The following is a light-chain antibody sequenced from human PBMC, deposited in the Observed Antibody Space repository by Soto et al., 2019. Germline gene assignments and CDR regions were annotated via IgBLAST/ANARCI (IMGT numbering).Light chain of an antibody. V-gene: IGKV1-5*03. CDR3: QQCNNFSWT. Sequence: DIQMTQSPSTLSASVGDRVTITCRASQSISIWLAWYQQKPGKAPKLLIYKASTLKSGVPSRFSGSGSGTEVTLTISSLQPDDFATYYFQQCNNFSWTFGQGTKVEIK. CDR2: KAS. J-gene: IGKJ1*01. CDR1: QSISIW.